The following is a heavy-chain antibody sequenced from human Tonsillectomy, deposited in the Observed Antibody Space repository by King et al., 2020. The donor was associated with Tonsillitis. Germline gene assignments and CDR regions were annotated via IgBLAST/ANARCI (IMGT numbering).Heavy chain of an antibody. CDR1: TGSFSGYY. V-gene: IGHV4-34*01. Sequence: VQLQQWGAGLLKPSETLTLTCAVYTGSFSGYYWSWIRQSPGKGLEWIGEISDSGDTTHNPSLKSRVTTSVDTYKKQFSLKLRSVTAADTAVYYCARGQFLEWLNPHYYYGMDVWGQGTTVTVSS. D-gene: IGHD3-3*01. J-gene: IGHJ6*02. CDR3: ARGQFLEWLNPHYYYGMDV. CDR2: ISDSGDT.